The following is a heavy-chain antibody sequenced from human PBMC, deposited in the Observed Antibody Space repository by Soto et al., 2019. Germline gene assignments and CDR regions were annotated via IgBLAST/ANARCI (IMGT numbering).Heavy chain of an antibody. CDR1: GGSFSGYY. V-gene: IGHV4-34*01. D-gene: IGHD6-13*01. J-gene: IGHJ1*01. CDR3: ARGRDSSSWYVQH. CDR2: INHSGST. Sequence: SETLSLTCAVYGGSFSGYYWSWIRQPPGKGLEWIGEINHSGSTNYNPSLKSRVTISVDTSKNQFSLKLSSVTAADTAVYYCARGRDSSSWYVQHWGQGTLVTVSS.